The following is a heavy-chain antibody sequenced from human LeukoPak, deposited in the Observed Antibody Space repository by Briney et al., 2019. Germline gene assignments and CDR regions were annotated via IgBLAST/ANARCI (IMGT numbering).Heavy chain of an antibody. CDR2: IKQDGGEK. Sequence: PGGSLRLSCAASGFTFSSYRMSWVRQAPGKGLEWVANIKQDGGEKYYVDSVKGRFTISRDNAKNTLYLQMNSLRAEDTAVYYCARDSSGWHSYWPPYYYYYYMDVWGKGTTVTVSS. CDR3: ARDSSGWHSYWPPYYYYYYMDV. V-gene: IGHV3-7*01. CDR1: GFTFSSYR. D-gene: IGHD6-19*01. J-gene: IGHJ6*03.